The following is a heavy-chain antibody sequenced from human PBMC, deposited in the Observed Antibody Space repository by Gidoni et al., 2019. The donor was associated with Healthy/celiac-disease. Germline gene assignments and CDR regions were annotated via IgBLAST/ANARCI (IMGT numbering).Heavy chain of an antibody. CDR3: AREGRIVLMVYDRRGWVDP. CDR1: GGTFSSYS. D-gene: IGHD2-8*01. V-gene: IGHV1-69*01. Sequence: QVQLVQSVAEVKKPGSSVKVSCKASGGTFSSYSISWVRQAPGQGLEWMGGILPIFGTANYAQKVQGRVTITEEESTSTAYMELSCLRSEDTAVYYCAREGRIVLMVYDRRGWVDPWGQGTLVTVSS. J-gene: IGHJ5*02. CDR2: ILPIFGTA.